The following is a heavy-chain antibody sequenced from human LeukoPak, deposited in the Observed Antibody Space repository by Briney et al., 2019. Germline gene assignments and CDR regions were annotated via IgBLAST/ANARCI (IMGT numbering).Heavy chain of an antibody. CDR2: IYTSGIT. D-gene: IGHD3-22*01. J-gene: IGHJ5*02. CDR3: AREKFITNWFDP. Sequence: SETLSLTCTVSGGSISTSNYYRSWIRQPAGKGLEWIGRIYTSGITNYNPSLKSRVTISVDTSKNQFSLRLSSVTAADTAVYYCAREKFITNWFDPWGQGTLVTVSS. V-gene: IGHV4-61*02. CDR1: GGSISTSNYY.